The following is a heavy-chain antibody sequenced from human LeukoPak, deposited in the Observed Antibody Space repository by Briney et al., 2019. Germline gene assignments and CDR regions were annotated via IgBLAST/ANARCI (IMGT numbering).Heavy chain of an antibody. CDR2: ISAYNGNT. V-gene: IGHV1-18*01. CDR3: ARDSTSAAATGHYYYYGMDV. J-gene: IGHJ6*02. CDR1: GYTFTSYG. Sequence: ASVKVSCKASGYTFTSYGISWVRQAPGQGLEWMGWISAYNGNTNYAQKLQGRVTMTTDTSTSTAYMELRSLRSNDTAVYYCARDSTSAAATGHYYYYGMDVWGQGTTVTVSS. D-gene: IGHD6-13*01.